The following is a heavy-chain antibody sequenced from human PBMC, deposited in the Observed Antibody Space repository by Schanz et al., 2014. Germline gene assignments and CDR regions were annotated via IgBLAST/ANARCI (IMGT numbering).Heavy chain of an antibody. CDR1: GFTASSHS. V-gene: IGHV3-21*01. D-gene: IGHD1-1*01. Sequence: EVQLLESGGGLVQPGGSLRLSCGVSGFTASSHSMNWVRQAPGKGLEWVSSISSRSSHIYYADSVKGRFTISRDNAKNSLFLQMNSLRPEDTAVYYCARGRVLESWGQGTLVTVSS. CDR2: ISSRSSHI. J-gene: IGHJ5*02. CDR3: ARGRVLES.